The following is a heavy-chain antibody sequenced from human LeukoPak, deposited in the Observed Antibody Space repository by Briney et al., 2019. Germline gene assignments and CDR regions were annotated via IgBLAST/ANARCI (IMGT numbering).Heavy chain of an antibody. Sequence: ASVKVSCKVSGYTLTELSMHWVRQAPGQGLEWMGWINPNSGVTKYAQKFQGRVTMTSDTSISTAYMELSRLRSDDTAVYYCTRDAGGGDCYSCPNWFDPWGQGTLVTVSS. D-gene: IGHD2-21*02. CDR2: INPNSGVT. V-gene: IGHV1-2*02. J-gene: IGHJ5*02. CDR1: GYTLTELS. CDR3: TRDAGGGDCYSCPNWFDP.